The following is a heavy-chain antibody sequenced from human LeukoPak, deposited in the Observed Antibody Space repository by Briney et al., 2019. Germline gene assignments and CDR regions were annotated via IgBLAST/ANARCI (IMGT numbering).Heavy chain of an antibody. D-gene: IGHD2-15*01. J-gene: IGHJ6*02. V-gene: IGHV4-39*01. CDR2: IYYSGST. Sequence: PSETLSLTCTVSGGSISSSSYYWGWIRQPPGKGLEWIGSIYYSGSTYYNPSLKSRVTISVDTSKNQFSLKLSSVTAADTAVYYCARHLGYCSGGSCYSIYYYGMDVWGQGTTVTVSS. CDR3: ARHLGYCSGGSCYSIYYYGMDV. CDR1: GGSISSSSYY.